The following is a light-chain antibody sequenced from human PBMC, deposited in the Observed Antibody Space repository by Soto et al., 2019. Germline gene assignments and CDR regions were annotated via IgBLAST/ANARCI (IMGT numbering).Light chain of an antibody. J-gene: IGLJ2*01. CDR1: SSNIGAGYD. CDR3: QSYDSSLSGSGV. CDR2: GNS. Sequence: QAVVTQPPSVSGAPGQRVTISCTGSSSNIGAGYDVNWYQQLPGTAPKLLIYGNSNRPSGVPDRFSGSKSGTSASLDITGLQAAAEADYDCQSYDSSLSGSGVFGGGTKVTVL. V-gene: IGLV1-40*01.